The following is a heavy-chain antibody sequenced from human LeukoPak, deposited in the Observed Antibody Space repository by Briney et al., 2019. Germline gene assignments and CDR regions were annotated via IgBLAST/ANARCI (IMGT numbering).Heavy chain of an antibody. D-gene: IGHD4-17*01. CDR2: ITASGTAM. Sequence: GGSLRLSCAASGFTFSSYSMNWVRQAPGKGLEWVSHITASGTAMFYADSVKGRFTISRDNSKNTLYLQMNSLRAEDTAVYYCAKDPWVDYGDYGSLDWYFDLWGRGTLVTVSS. CDR3: AKDPWVDYGDYGSLDWYFDL. J-gene: IGHJ2*01. CDR1: GFTFSSYS. V-gene: IGHV3-23*01.